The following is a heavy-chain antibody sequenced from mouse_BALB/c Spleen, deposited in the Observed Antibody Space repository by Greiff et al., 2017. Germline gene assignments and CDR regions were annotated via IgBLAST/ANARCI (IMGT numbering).Heavy chain of an antibody. D-gene: IGHD3-1*01. J-gene: IGHJ4*01. CDR3: ARGLYYAMDY. V-gene: IGHV1-80*01. Sequence: QVQLQQSGAELVRPGSSVKISCKASGYAFSSYWMNWVKQRPGQGLEWIGRIYPGDGDTNYNGKFKGKATLTADKSSSTAYMQLSSLTSEDSAVYFCARGLYYAMDYWGQGTSVTVSS. CDR2: IYPGDGDT. CDR1: GYAFSSYW.